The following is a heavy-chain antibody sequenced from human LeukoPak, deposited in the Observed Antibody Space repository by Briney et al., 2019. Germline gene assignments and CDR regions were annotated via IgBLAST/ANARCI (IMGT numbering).Heavy chain of an antibody. J-gene: IGHJ5*02. V-gene: IGHV4-59*01. CDR3: ARDIAAAGFDP. CDR1: GGSISSYY. Sequence: SETLSLTCSVSGGSISSYYWSWIRQPPGKGLEWIGYIYYSGSTNYNPSLKSRVTISVDTSKNQFSLKLSSVTAADTAVYYCARDIAAAGFDPWGQGTLVTVSS. D-gene: IGHD6-13*01. CDR2: IYYSGST.